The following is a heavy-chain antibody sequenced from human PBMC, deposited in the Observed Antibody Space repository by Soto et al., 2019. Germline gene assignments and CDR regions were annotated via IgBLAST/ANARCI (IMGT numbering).Heavy chain of an antibody. V-gene: IGHV3-23*01. CDR1: GFTFSNSA. CDR3: ARDWLLGA. Sequence: EGQLLESGGGLVQPGGSLRLSCAASGFTFSNSAMNWVRQAPGKGLEWVSAISGRGDTTYYVDSVKGRFTISRDNSKNTLSLQMSSLSAEDLAVYYCARDWLLGAWGQGTVVSVSS. J-gene: IGHJ5*02. CDR2: ISGRGDTT. D-gene: IGHD3-16*01.